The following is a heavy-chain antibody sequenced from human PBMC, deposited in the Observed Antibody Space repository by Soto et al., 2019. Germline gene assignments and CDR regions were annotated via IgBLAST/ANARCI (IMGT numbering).Heavy chain of an antibody. Sequence: ASVKVSCKASGYTFTSCAMHWVRQAPGQRLEWMGWINAGNGNTKYSQKFQGRVTITRDTSASTAYMDLSSLRSEDTAVYYCAREREYYYDSSGYYNYWGQGILVTVSS. CDR2: INAGNGNT. CDR1: GYTFTSCA. J-gene: IGHJ4*02. CDR3: AREREYYYDSSGYYNY. D-gene: IGHD3-22*01. V-gene: IGHV1-3*01.